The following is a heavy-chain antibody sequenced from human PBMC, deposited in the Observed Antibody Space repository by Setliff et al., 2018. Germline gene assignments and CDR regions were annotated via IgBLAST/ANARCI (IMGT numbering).Heavy chain of an antibody. CDR1: GGTFSSYA. J-gene: IGHJ6*02. D-gene: IGHD1-1*01. Sequence: SVKVSCKASGGTFSSYAISWVRQAPGQGLEWMGGIIPIFGTANYAQKFQGRVTITADESTSTAYMELSSLRSEDTAVYYCAAQMRRGTGTPAYYYYGMDVWGQGTTVTVSS. V-gene: IGHV1-69*13. CDR2: IIPIFGTA. CDR3: AAQMRRGTGTPAYYYYGMDV.